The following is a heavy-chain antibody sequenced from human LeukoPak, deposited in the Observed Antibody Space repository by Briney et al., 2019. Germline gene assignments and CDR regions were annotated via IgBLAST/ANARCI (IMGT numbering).Heavy chain of an antibody. CDR2: FYYTGST. CDR3: ARRAIAYSSFLYTGAFDP. D-gene: IGHD6-6*01. CDR1: GDSVSSGGSYY. J-gene: IGHJ5*02. Sequence: SETLSLTCTVSGDSVSSGGSYYWAWIRQPPGKGLEWIGSFYYTGSTYYNPSLKSRVTVSVDTSKNQLCLEVSSVTAADTAVYYCARRAIAYSSFLYTGAFDPWGQGTLVTVSS. V-gene: IGHV4-39*01.